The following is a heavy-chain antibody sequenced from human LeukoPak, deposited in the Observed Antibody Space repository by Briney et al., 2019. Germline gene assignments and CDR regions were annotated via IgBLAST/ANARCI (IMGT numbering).Heavy chain of an antibody. CDR2: IIPIFGTA. D-gene: IGHD3-22*01. V-gene: IGHV1-69*05. CDR3: SRAYLPYYYDSSGYEARYNWFDP. J-gene: IGHJ5*02. Sequence: ASVKVSCKASGYTFTSYDISWVRQAAGQGLEWMGGIIPIFGTANYAQKFQGRVTITTDESTSTAYMELSSLRSEDTAVYYCSRAYLPYYYDSSGYEARYNWFDPWGQGTLVTVSS. CDR1: GYTFTSYD.